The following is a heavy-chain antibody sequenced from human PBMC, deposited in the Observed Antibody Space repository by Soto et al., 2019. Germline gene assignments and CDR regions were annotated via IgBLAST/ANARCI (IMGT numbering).Heavy chain of an antibody. J-gene: IGHJ5*02. D-gene: IGHD3-10*01. Sequence: GSLRLSCAASGFTFSDYYMSWIRQAPGKGLEWVSYISSSSSYTNYADSVKGRFTISRDNAKNSLYLQMNSLRAEDTAVYYCARGSMVRGYNWFDPWGQGTLVTVSS. CDR3: ARGSMVRGYNWFDP. CDR2: ISSSSSYT. CDR1: GFTFSDYY. V-gene: IGHV3-11*06.